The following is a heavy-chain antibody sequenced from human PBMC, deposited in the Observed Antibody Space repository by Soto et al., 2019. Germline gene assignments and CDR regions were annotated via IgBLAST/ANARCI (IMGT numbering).Heavy chain of an antibody. D-gene: IGHD3-10*01. CDR1: GGSISSYY. Sequence: NPSETLSLTCTVSGGSISSYYWSWIRQPPGKGLEWIGYIYYSGSTNYNPSLKSRVTISVDTSKNQFSLKLSSVTAADTAVYYCARDFVGSGLIESWGQGTLVPV. CDR3: ARDFVGSGLIES. CDR2: IYYSGST. V-gene: IGHV4-59*01. J-gene: IGHJ4*02.